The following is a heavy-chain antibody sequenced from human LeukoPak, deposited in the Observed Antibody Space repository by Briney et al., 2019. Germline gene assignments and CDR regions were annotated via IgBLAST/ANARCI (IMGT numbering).Heavy chain of an antibody. CDR3: ALISTIDS. D-gene: IGHD3-16*01. J-gene: IGHJ4*02. V-gene: IGHV3-48*03. CDR2: ISSSASTI. Sequence: PGGSLRLSCAASGFTFSSYEMNWVRQAPGKGLEWVSYISSSASTIYYADSVRGRFTISRDNAKNSLYLQMNNLRAEDTAVYYCALISTIDSWGQGTLVTVSS. CDR1: GFTFSSYE.